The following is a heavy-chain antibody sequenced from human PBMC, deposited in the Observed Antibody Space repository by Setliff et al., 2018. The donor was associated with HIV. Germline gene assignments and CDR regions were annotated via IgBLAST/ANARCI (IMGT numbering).Heavy chain of an antibody. Sequence: SGPTLVNPTETLTLTCTVSGFSLSNARMGVSWIRQPPGKALEWLAHIFSNDEKSHSTSLKSRLTISKDTSKSQVVLTMTNMDPVDTATYYCARISATHYDFWSGSIDYWGQGTLVTVSS. D-gene: IGHD3-3*01. J-gene: IGHJ4*02. CDR1: GFSLSNARMG. V-gene: IGHV2-26*01. CDR2: IFSNDEK. CDR3: ARISATHYDFWSGSIDY.